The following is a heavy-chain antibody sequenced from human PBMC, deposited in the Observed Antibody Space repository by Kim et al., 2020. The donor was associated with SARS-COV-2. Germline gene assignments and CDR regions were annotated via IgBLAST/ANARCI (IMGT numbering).Heavy chain of an antibody. CDR1: GFTFDDYA. CDR3: AKDIGCSGASCFGNHFFGMDV. V-gene: IGHV3-9*01. J-gene: IGHJ6*02. CDR2: ISGNSVSI. D-gene: IGHD2-2*01. Sequence: GGSLRLSCADSGFTFDDYAIHWVRQAPGKGLEWVSGISGNSVSIGYADSVKGRFTISRDNSKNSMFLQMNSLRAEDTALYYCAKDIGCSGASCFGNHFFGMDVWGQGTTVTVSS.